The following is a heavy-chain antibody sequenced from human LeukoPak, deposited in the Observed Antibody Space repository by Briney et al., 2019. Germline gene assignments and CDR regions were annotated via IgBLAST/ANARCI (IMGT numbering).Heavy chain of an antibody. D-gene: IGHD3-22*01. J-gene: IGHJ4*02. V-gene: IGHV3-30*02. CDR3: AKGYCDSSGYLSY. Sequence: GGSLRLSCAASGFTFSSYGMHWVRQAPGKGLEWVAFIRYDGSNKYYADSVKGRFTISRDNSKNTLYLQMNSLRAEDTAVYYCAKGYCDSSGYLSYWGQGTLVTVSS. CDR2: IRYDGSNK. CDR1: GFTFSSYG.